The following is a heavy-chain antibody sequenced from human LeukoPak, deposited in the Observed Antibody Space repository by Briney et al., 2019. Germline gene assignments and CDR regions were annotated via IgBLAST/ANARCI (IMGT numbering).Heavy chain of an antibody. Sequence: GESLKISCKGSGYSFTSYWIGWVRQMPGKGLEWMGIIYPSDSDTRYSPSFQGQVTVSADKSISTAYLQWSSLKASDTAMYYCARQRRNGGIAASNDAFDIWGQGTMVTVSS. V-gene: IGHV5-51*01. CDR2: IYPSDSDT. J-gene: IGHJ3*02. D-gene: IGHD6-13*01. CDR1: GYSFTSYW. CDR3: ARQRRNGGIAASNDAFDI.